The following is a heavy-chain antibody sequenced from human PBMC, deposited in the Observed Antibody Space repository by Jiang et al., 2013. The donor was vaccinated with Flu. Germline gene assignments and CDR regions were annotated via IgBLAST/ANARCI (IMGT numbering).Heavy chain of an antibody. Sequence: GSGLVKPSETLSLTCTVSGGSISSSSYYWGWIRQPPGKGLEWIGSIYYSGSTYYNPSLKSRVTISVDTSKNQFSLKLSSVTAADTAVYYCARLLIGLAAAVFDYWGQGTLVTVSS. CDR3: ARLLIGLAAAVFDY. D-gene: IGHD6-13*01. V-gene: IGHV4-39*01. CDR2: IYYSGST. J-gene: IGHJ4*02. CDR1: GGSISSSSYY.